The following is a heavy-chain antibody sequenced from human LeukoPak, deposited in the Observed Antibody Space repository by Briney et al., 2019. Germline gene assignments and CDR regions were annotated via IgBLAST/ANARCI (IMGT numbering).Heavy chain of an antibody. Sequence: GGSLRLSCAASGFTFSSYEMNWVRQAPGKGLEWVSYISSSGSTIYYADSVKGRFTISRDNAKNSLYLQMNSLRAEDTAVYYCARKRARGLDYWGQGTLVTVSS. CDR2: ISSSGSTI. V-gene: IGHV3-48*03. D-gene: IGHD3-10*01. CDR1: GFTFSSYE. J-gene: IGHJ4*02. CDR3: ARKRARGLDY.